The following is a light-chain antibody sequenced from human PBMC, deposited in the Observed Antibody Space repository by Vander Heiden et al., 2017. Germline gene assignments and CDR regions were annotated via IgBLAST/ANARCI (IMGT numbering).Light chain of an antibody. CDR2: LGS. J-gene: IGKJ2*01. V-gene: IGKV2-28*01. CDR3: MQSLQTPYT. Sequence: EIGMTQSSLSQPVAPGEPASISCRSSQSLLHSNGYNYLDWYLQKPGQSPQLLIYLGSNRDSGVPDRFTGSGSGTDFTLKISRVDAEDVGVYYCMQSLQTPYTFGQGTKLEIK. CDR1: QSLLHSNGYNY.